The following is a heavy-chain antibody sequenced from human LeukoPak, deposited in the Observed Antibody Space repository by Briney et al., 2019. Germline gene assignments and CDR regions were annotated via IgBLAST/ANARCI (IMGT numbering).Heavy chain of an antibody. V-gene: IGHV3-7*05. CDR1: GFTFSSYW. CDR3: ARDPIVVVPAALNRFDP. Sequence: PGGSLRLSCAASGFTFSSYWMSWVRQAPGEGLEWVANIKQDGSEKYYVDSVKGRFTISRDNAKNSLYLQMNSLRAEDTAVYYCARDPIVVVPAALNRFDPWGQGTLVTVSS. J-gene: IGHJ5*02. D-gene: IGHD2-2*01. CDR2: IKQDGSEK.